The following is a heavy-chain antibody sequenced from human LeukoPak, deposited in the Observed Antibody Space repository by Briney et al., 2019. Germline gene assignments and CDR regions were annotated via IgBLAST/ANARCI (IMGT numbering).Heavy chain of an antibody. CDR1: GGSISSGGYY. Sequence: PSQTLSLTCTVSGGSISSGGYYWSWIRQPPGKGLEWIGYIYHSGSTYYNPSLKSRVTISVDRSKNQFSLKLSSVTAADTAVYYCARSLHSSSWYPRDWWFDPWGQGTLVTVSS. CDR3: ARSLHSSSWYPRDWWFDP. J-gene: IGHJ5*02. D-gene: IGHD6-13*01. V-gene: IGHV4-30-2*01. CDR2: IYHSGST.